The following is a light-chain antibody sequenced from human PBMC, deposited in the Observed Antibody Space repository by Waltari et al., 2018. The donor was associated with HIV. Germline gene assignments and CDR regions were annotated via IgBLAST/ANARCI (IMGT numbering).Light chain of an antibody. CDR1: TTDYRFKPH. V-gene: IGLV2-14*03. J-gene: IGLJ2*01. Sequence: QSALPQPASVSGFPGQSINISSTGFTTDYRFKPHVSWYQQNAGNIPRLIIFDVNNLPSGISDRFSGSRSGNSAFLTFSGLQSGDEAHYYCASNRLDYTLIFGGGTKLTVL. CDR2: DVN. CDR3: ASNRLDYTLI.